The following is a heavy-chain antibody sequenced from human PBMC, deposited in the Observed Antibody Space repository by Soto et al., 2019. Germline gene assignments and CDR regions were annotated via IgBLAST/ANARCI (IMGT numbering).Heavy chain of an antibody. V-gene: IGHV3-30*18. CDR3: AKDQANYYDSSGYYSNFDY. Sequence: QVQLVESGGGVVQPGRSLRLSCAASGFTFSSYGMHWVRQAPGKGLEWVAGISYDGSNKYYADSVKGRFTISRDNSKNTLYLQMNSLRAEDTAVYYCAKDQANYYDSSGYYSNFDYWGQGTLVTVSS. J-gene: IGHJ4*02. D-gene: IGHD3-22*01. CDR1: GFTFSSYG. CDR2: ISYDGSNK.